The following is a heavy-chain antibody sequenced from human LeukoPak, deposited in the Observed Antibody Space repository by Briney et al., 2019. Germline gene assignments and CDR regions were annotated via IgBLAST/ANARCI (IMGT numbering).Heavy chain of an antibody. D-gene: IGHD5-12*01. CDR1: GYIFTDYY. CDR3: ARYLSGYDYFDY. Sequence: ASVKVSCKTSGYIFTDYYMHWVRQAPGQGLEWMGWINSNSGGPKYAQKFQGRVTMTRDTSISTVYMVLNTLTSDDTAIYYCARYLSGYDYFDYWGQGTLVTVPS. V-gene: IGHV1-2*02. J-gene: IGHJ4*02. CDR2: INSNSGGP.